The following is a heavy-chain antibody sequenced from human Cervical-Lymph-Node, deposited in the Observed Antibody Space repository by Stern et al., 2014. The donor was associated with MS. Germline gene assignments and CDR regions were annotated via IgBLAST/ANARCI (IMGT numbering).Heavy chain of an antibody. Sequence: QVTLRESGPALVKPTQTLTLTCTFSGFSLDTGGMCVIWLRQPPGHALEWLALIDWDGDKYYSTSLKARLSISRDTSKNQVVLRMTSMDPVDTGTYYCARTDHYEGRTFDFWGEGTTVFVSS. V-gene: IGHV2-70*01. CDR1: GFSLDTGGMC. J-gene: IGHJ3*01. D-gene: IGHD4-17*01. CDR3: ARTDHYEGRTFDF. CDR2: IDWDGDK.